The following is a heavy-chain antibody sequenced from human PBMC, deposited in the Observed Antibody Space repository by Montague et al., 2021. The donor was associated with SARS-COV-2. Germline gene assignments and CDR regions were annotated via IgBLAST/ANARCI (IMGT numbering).Heavy chain of an antibody. J-gene: IGHJ6*02. CDR1: GGSISSYY. D-gene: IGHD3-3*01. CDR2: IYYSGST. CDR3: ARLARGEYYDFWSGSHEYPHYYYGMDV. V-gene: IGHV4-59*08. Sequence: SETLSLTCTVSGGSISSYYWSWIRQPPGKGLEWIGYIYYSGSTXXXPSXXXRVTISVDTPKSQFSLKLSSVTAADTAVYYCARLARGEYYDFWSGSHEYPHYYYGMDVWGQGTTVPVSS.